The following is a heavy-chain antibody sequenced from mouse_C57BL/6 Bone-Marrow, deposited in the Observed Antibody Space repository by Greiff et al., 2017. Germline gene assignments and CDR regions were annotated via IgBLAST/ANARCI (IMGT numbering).Heavy chain of an antibody. CDR3: ARQLEAKTTYYFDY. J-gene: IGHJ2*01. CDR1: GFTFSSYA. V-gene: IGHV5-6*01. CDR2: ISSGGSYT. D-gene: IGHD5-5*01. Sequence: EVHLVESGGDLVKPGGSLKLSCAASGFTFSSYAMSWVRQTPDKRLEWVATISSGGSYTYYPDTVKGRFTISRDNAKNTLYLQMSSLKSEDTAMYYCARQLEAKTTYYFDYWGQGTTLTVSS.